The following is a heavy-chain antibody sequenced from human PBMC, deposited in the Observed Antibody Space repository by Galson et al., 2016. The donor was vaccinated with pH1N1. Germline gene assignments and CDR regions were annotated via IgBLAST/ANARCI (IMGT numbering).Heavy chain of an antibody. V-gene: IGHV4-61*02. Sequence: TLSLTCTVSGDSISSGGYSWTWIRQPAGKGLEWIGRIFTTGRTNYNPPLKSRVTISEDTSKNQIFLKLSSVTAADTAVYYFSRSTGYCSSANCHSGAEYFQLWGQGTLVTVSS. CDR3: SRSTGYCSSANCHSGAEYFQL. D-gene: IGHD2-2*01. J-gene: IGHJ1*01. CDR2: IFTTGRT. CDR1: GDSISSGGYS.